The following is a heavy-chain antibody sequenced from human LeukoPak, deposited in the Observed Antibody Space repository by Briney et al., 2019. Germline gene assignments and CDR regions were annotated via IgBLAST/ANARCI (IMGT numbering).Heavy chain of an antibody. CDR1: GFTFTGYY. CDR2: IIPILGIA. Sequence: GASVKVSCKTSGFTFTGYYVHWVRQAPGQGLEWMGRIIPILGIANYAQKFQGRVTITADKSTSTAYMELSRLRSDDTAVYYCARSGSSSYFPYYYYYMDVWGKGTTVTVSS. D-gene: IGHD6-6*01. V-gene: IGHV1-69*02. J-gene: IGHJ6*03. CDR3: ARSGSSSYFPYYYYYMDV.